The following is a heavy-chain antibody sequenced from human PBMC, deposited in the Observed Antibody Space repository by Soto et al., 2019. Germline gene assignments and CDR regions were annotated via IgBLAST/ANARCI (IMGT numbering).Heavy chain of an antibody. V-gene: IGHV1-3*01. J-gene: IGHJ4*02. D-gene: IGHD3-10*01. CDR2: INAGDGNT. CDR1: GYIFTNYA. CDR3: ARGSVSFDS. Sequence: QVHLVQSGAEVKKPGASVNVSCKASGYIFTNYAIRWVRQAPGQRLEWMGRINAGDGNTRYSQNFQDRVTITRDTSASTAYMQLSSLTSEDSTLYFCARGSVSFDSWGQGTLVTVSS.